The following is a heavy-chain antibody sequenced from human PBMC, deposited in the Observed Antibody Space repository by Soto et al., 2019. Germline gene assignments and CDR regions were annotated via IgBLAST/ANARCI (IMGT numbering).Heavy chain of an antibody. D-gene: IGHD5-18*01. Sequence: EVQLVESGGGLVQPGGSLRLSCGASGYTFVSYSMNWVRQAPGKGLEWVSYISSKSTTIYYADSVKGRFTISRDNAKNSLYLQMNSLRDEDTAIYYGARHVDTSMVKRWFDPWGQGTLVTVSS. CDR3: ARHVDTSMVKRWFDP. CDR2: ISSKSTTI. CDR1: GYTFVSYS. V-gene: IGHV3-48*02. J-gene: IGHJ5*02.